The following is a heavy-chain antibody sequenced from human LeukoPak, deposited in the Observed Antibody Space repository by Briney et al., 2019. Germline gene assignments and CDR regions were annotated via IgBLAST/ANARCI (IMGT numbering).Heavy chain of an antibody. V-gene: IGHV3-21*01. CDR3: ARDLEQQLVHPRVFDY. D-gene: IGHD6-13*01. J-gene: IGHJ4*02. CDR1: GFTFSSYS. CDR2: ISSSSCYI. Sequence: PGGSLRLSCAASGFTFSSYSMNWVRQAPGKGLEWVSSISSSSCYIYYADSVKGRFTISRDNSKDTLYLHMNNLGAEDSAVYYCARDLEQQLVHPRVFDYWGQGTLVSVSS.